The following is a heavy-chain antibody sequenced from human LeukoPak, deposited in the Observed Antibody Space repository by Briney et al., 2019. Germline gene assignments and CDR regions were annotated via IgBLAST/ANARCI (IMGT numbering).Heavy chain of an antibody. J-gene: IGHJ5*02. CDR3: ARDWRRIAAAGTNNWFDP. V-gene: IGHV1-3*01. D-gene: IGHD6-13*01. CDR1: GYIFTSYA. CDR2: INAGNGNT. Sequence: GASVKVSCKASGYIFTSYAMHWVRQAPGQRLEWMGWINAGNGNTKYSQKFQGRVTITRDTSASTAYMELSSLRSEDTAVYYCARDWRRIAAAGTNNWFDPWGQGTLVTVSS.